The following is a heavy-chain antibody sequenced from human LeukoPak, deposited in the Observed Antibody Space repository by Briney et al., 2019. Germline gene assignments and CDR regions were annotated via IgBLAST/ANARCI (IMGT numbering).Heavy chain of an antibody. V-gene: IGHV4-59*01. CDR1: GGSISSYY. D-gene: IGHD3/OR15-3a*01. CDR2: IYYSGST. CDR3: ARSHSVWTSFDY. J-gene: IGHJ4*02. Sequence: KPSEPLSLTCTVSGGSISSYYWSWLRHPPGKGLEWIGYIYYSGSTNYNPSLKSRVTISVDTSKNQFSLKLSAVTAADTAVYYCARSHSVWTSFDYWGQGTLVTVSS.